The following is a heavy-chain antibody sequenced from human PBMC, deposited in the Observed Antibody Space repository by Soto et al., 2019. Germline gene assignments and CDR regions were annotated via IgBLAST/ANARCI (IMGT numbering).Heavy chain of an antibody. J-gene: IGHJ4*02. D-gene: IGHD3-3*01. V-gene: IGHV3-23*01. CDR2: ISGSGGST. Sequence: PGGSLRLSCAASGFTFSSYAMSWVRQAPGKGLEWVSAISGSGGSTYYADSVKGRFTISRDNSKNTLYLQMNSLRAEDTAVYYCAKDGEDTIFGVVTYYFDYWGQGTLVTVSS. CDR1: GFTFSSYA. CDR3: AKDGEDTIFGVVTYYFDY.